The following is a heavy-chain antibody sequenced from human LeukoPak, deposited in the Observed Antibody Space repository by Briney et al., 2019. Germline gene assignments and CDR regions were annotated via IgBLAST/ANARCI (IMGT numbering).Heavy chain of an antibody. Sequence: GASVKVSCKASGYTFTGYYMHWVRQAPGQGLEWMGWINPNSGGTNYAQKFQGRVTMTRDTSISTAYMELSSLRSDDTAVYYCARDLLLWFGELDTYYYYGMDVWGQGTTVTVSS. J-gene: IGHJ6*02. CDR2: INPNSGGT. CDR1: GYTFTGYY. V-gene: IGHV1-2*02. D-gene: IGHD3-10*01. CDR3: ARDLLLWFGELDTYYYYGMDV.